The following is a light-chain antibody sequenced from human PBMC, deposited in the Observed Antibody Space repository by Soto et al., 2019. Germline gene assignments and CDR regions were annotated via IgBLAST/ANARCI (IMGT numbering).Light chain of an antibody. Sequence: DIQMPQSTSTLSSSFGNRITITCRASQSISIWLAWYQQKPGRAPKFLIYKASDLENGVPSRFSGSGSGTEFALTISSLQSDDFATYYCQQYDSYPMTFGGVTKVDI. J-gene: IGKJ4*01. V-gene: IGKV1-5*03. CDR1: QSISIW. CDR3: QQYDSYPMT. CDR2: KAS.